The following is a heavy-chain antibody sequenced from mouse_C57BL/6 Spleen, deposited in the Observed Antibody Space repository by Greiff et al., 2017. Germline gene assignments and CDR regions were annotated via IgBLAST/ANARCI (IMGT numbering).Heavy chain of an antibody. D-gene: IGHD1-1*01. CDR2: INPNNGGT. CDR3: AKGGLLLRSRYAMDY. J-gene: IGHJ4*01. Sequence: EVQLQQSGPELVKPGASVKMSCKASGYTFTDYNMHWVKQSHGKSLEWIGYINPNNGGTSYNQKFKGKATLTVNKSSSTAYMELRSLTSEDSAVYYCAKGGLLLRSRYAMDYWGQGTSVTVSS. V-gene: IGHV1-22*01. CDR1: GYTFTDYN.